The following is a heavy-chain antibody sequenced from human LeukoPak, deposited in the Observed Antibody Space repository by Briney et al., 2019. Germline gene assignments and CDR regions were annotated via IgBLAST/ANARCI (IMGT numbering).Heavy chain of an antibody. J-gene: IGHJ4*02. CDR1: GVTLSSYA. CDR2: ISGSGDNT. Sequence: GGSLRLSCAASGVTLSSYAMRWVRQAPGKGLECVSSISGSGDNTYYADSVKGRFTISRDNSKNMVYLEMNSLRVEDTAIYYCAKGFSDSTFSYWGQGTQVTVSS. V-gene: IGHV3-23*01. CDR3: AKGFSDSTFSY. D-gene: IGHD3-3*02.